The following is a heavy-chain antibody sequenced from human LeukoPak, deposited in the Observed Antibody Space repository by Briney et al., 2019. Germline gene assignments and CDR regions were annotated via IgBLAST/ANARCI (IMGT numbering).Heavy chain of an antibody. CDR1: GGSFSGYY. Sequence: SSGTLSLTCAVYGGSFSGYYWSWIRQPPGKGLEWIGEINHSGSTNYNPSLKSRVTISVDTSKNQFSLKLSSVTAADTAVYHCARGGYSYGYDYWGQGTLVTVSS. D-gene: IGHD5-18*01. CDR3: ARGGYSYGYDY. J-gene: IGHJ4*02. CDR2: INHSGST. V-gene: IGHV4-34*01.